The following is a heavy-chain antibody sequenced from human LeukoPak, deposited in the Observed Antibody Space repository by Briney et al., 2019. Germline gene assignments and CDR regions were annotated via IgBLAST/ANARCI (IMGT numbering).Heavy chain of an antibody. D-gene: IGHD4-23*01. CDR1: GFTFSSYE. Sequence: GGSLRLSCAAAGFTFSSYEMNWVRQAPGKGLGWVSYISSSGSTIYYADSVKGRFTISRDNTKNSLYLQMNSLRAEDTAVYYCARVTVAFDYWGQGTLVTVAS. J-gene: IGHJ4*02. CDR2: ISSSGSTI. V-gene: IGHV3-48*03. CDR3: ARVTVAFDY.